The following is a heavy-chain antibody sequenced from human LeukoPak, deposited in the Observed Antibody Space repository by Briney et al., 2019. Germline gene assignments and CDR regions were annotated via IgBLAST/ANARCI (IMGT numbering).Heavy chain of an antibody. CDR1: GGSISSGTHY. J-gene: IGHJ5*02. V-gene: IGHV4-61*01. CDR3: ARDLPTLIPGFDP. Sequence: PSETLSLTCDVSGGSISSGTHYWSWIRQPPGKGLEWIGYINYSGNTNYNPSLEGRVTISVDKSKNQFSLNLNSVTAADTAVYYCARDLPTLIPGFDPWGQGTLVTVSS. CDR2: INYSGNT.